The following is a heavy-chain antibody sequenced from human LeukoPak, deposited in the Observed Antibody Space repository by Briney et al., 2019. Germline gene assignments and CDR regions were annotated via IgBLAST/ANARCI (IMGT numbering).Heavy chain of an antibody. Sequence: PSETLSLTCAVYGGSFSGYYWSWIRQPPGKGLEWIGEIIYRGSTNYNPSLKSRVTISVDTSKNQFSLKVSSVTAADTAVYYCARGDTVAARPGRFDYWGQGTLVTVSS. V-gene: IGHV4-34*01. CDR3: ARGDTVAARPGRFDY. D-gene: IGHD6-6*01. CDR1: GGSFSGYY. CDR2: IIYRGST. J-gene: IGHJ4*02.